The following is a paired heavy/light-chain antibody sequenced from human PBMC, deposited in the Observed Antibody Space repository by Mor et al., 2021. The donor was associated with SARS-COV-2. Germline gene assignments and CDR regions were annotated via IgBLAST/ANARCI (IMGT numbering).Light chain of an antibody. CDR1: QSISSW. J-gene: IGKJ1*01. Sequence: DIQMTQSPSTLSASVGDRVTITCRASQSISSWLAWYQQKPGKAPKLLIYKASSLESGVPSRFSGSGSGTEFTLTISSLQPDDFATYYCQQYNSYSAWTFGQGTKVEIK. CDR3: QQYNSYSAWT. V-gene: IGKV1-5*03. CDR2: KAS.
Heavy chain of an antibody. CDR1: GFTFSSYA. CDR2: ISYDGSNK. J-gene: IGHJ4*02. Sequence: QVQLVESGGGVVQPGRSLRLSCAASGFTFSSYAMHWVRQAPGKGLEWVAVISYDGSNKYYADSVKGRFTISRDNSKNTLYLQMNSLRAEDTAVYYCASGASYSSSWTWTFFDYWGQGTLVTVSS. D-gene: IGHD6-13*01. V-gene: IGHV3-30-3*01. CDR3: ASGASYSSSWTWTFFDY.